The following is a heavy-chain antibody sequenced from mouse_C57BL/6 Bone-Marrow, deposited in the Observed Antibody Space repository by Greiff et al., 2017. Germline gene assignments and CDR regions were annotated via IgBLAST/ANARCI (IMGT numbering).Heavy chain of an antibody. Sequence: VQLQQSGAELVRPGASVKLSCTASGFNIKDDYMDWVKQRPEQGLEWIGWIDPENGDTEYASKFQGKATITADTSSNTAYLQLSSLTSEDTAVYYCTTYYYGSWGQGTTLTVSS. CDR1: GFNIKDDY. V-gene: IGHV14-4*01. CDR3: TTYYYGS. J-gene: IGHJ2*01. CDR2: IDPENGDT. D-gene: IGHD1-1*01.